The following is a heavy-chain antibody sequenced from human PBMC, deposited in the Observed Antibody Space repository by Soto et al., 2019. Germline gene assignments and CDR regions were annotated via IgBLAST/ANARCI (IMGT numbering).Heavy chain of an antibody. V-gene: IGHV1-69*02. J-gene: IGHJ4*02. CDR2: IIPSLGIA. CDR1: GGTFSSYT. Sequence: QVQLVQSGAEVKKPGSSVKVSCKASGGTFSSYTISWVRQAPGQGLEWMGRIIPSLGIANYAQKFQGRVTITADKSTSTAYMELSSLRSEDTAVYYCARASSYCSGGSCYSEYWGQGTLVTVSS. D-gene: IGHD2-15*01. CDR3: ARASSYCSGGSCYSEY.